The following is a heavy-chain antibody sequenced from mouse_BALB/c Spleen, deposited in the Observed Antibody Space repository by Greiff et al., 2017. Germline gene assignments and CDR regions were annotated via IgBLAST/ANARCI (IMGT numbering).Heavy chain of an antibody. Sequence: EVQVVESGGGLVQPGGSLRLSCATSGFTFTDYYMSWVRQPPGKALEWLGFIRNKANGYTTEYSASVKGRFTISRDNSQSILYLQMNTLRAEDSATYYCARGITTHYYAMDYWGQGTSVTVSS. CDR1: GFTFTDYY. CDR2: IRNKANGYTT. J-gene: IGHJ4*01. CDR3: ARGITTHYYAMDY. D-gene: IGHD2-4*01. V-gene: IGHV7-3*02.